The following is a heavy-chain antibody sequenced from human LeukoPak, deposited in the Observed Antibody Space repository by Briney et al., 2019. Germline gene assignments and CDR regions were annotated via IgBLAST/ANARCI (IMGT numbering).Heavy chain of an antibody. Sequence: SETLSLTCTVSGASISGSGYYWGWIRQPPGKGLEWIGNIYDSGSTYYNASLQSRVTISIDTSKNQFSLKLSSVTAADTAVYYCARRRKYQLPDYWGQGTLVTVSS. CDR1: GASISGSGYY. CDR3: ARRRKYQLPDY. CDR2: IYDSGST. D-gene: IGHD2-2*01. J-gene: IGHJ4*02. V-gene: IGHV4-39*01.